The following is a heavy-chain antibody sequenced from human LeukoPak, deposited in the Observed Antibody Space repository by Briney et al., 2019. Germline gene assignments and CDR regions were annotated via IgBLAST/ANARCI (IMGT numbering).Heavy chain of an antibody. CDR3: ARHSDYCSSTSCHGDDAFDI. CDR2: IIPIFGTA. V-gene: IGHV1-69*13. Sequence: SVKVSCKASGGTFSSYAISWVRQAPGQGLEWMGGIIPIFGTANYAQKFQGRVTITADESTSTAYMELSSLRSEDTAVYYCARHSDYCSSTSCHGDDAFDIWGQGTMVTVSS. CDR1: GGTFSSYA. D-gene: IGHD2-2*01. J-gene: IGHJ3*02.